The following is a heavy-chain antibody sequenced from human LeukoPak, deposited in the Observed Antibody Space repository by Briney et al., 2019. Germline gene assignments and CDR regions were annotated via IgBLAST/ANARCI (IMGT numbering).Heavy chain of an antibody. J-gene: IGHJ4*02. D-gene: IGHD2-15*01. CDR1: GGTFSSYA. CDR2: IIPILGIA. V-gene: IGHV1-69*04. CDR3: ASAQCCSGGSCYSDYFDY. Sequence: GASVKVSCKASGGTFSSYAISWVRQAPGQGLEWMGRIIPILGIANYAQKFQGRVTITADKFTSTAYMELSSLRSEDTAVYYCASAQCCSGGSCYSDYFDYWGQGTLVTVSS.